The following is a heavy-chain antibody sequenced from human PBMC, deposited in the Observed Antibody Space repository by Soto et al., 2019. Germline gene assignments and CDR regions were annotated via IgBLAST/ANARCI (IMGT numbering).Heavy chain of an antibody. CDR1: GYDFTAYD. CDR3: GRGPSPRAPAGGTPYYYAMDV. D-gene: IGHD6-13*01. CDR2: MNPINGAA. J-gene: IGHJ6*02. Sequence: QVQLVQSGAEVKQSGASVKVSCKASGYDFTAYDINWVRQASGQGLEWMGWMNPINGAAGSARRFQGRVSMTRTTATGTAYLELTSLRSDDTDVYYCGRGPSPRAPAGGTPYYYAMDVWGQGTTVTVSS. V-gene: IGHV1-8*02.